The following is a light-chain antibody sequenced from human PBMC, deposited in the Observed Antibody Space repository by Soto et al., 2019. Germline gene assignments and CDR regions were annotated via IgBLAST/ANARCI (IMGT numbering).Light chain of an antibody. CDR3: QQYGSSGT. Sequence: DNVLKQSPGTLSLSPGERATLSCRASQSVSSNYFAWYQQKPGQAPRLLIYGASNRATGIPDRFSGSGSGTDFTLTISRLEPEDFAVYYCQQYGSSGTFGQGTKVDI. CDR2: GAS. V-gene: IGKV3-20*01. J-gene: IGKJ1*01. CDR1: QSVSSNY.